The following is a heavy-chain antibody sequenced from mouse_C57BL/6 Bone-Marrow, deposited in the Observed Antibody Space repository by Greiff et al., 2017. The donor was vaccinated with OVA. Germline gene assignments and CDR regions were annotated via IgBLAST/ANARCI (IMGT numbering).Heavy chain of an antibody. V-gene: IGHV5-9*01. J-gene: IGHJ2*01. Sequence: EVMLLESGGGLVKPGGSLKLSCAASGFTFSNYTMSWVRQTPVKGLEWVATISGDTGNPSSPDRVKGRFIISVDNAKSTLYLQMSSLRSEDTAVYYCARQDYCSPFDDWGQGTTLTVSS. CDR2: ISGDTGNP. CDR3: ARQDYCSPFDD. CDR1: GFTFSNYT. D-gene: IGHD1-1*01.